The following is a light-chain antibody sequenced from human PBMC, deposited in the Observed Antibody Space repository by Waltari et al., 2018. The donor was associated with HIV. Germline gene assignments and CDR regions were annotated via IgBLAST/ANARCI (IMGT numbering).Light chain of an antibody. CDR3: AAWDDTLSSYV. CDR2: RTN. Sequence: QSVLTQSPSASGTPGQRVTISCSGSNSNIGSKDVNWFQHLPGTAPKLLIYRTNQRRSGVPDRFSGSKSGTSASLAICGLRSDDEADYYCAAWDDTLSSYVFGTGTTVTV. J-gene: IGLJ1*01. V-gene: IGLV1-47*01. CDR1: NSNIGSKD.